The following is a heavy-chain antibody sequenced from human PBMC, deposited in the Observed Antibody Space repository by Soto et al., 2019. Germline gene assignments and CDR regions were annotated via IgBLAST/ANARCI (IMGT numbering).Heavy chain of an antibody. CDR1: EFTFTNAW. D-gene: IGHD4-17*01. CDR2: IKSKIAGGTT. Sequence: EVQLVESGGDLVEPGGSLRLSCAASEFTFTNAWMSWVRQAPGKGLEWVGRIKSKIAGGTTDYAAPVQGRFTISRDESRNTLYLQMNSLKTEDTAVYYCTSLYYGHWGQGTLVTVSS. J-gene: IGHJ4*02. V-gene: IGHV3-15*01. CDR3: TSLYYGH.